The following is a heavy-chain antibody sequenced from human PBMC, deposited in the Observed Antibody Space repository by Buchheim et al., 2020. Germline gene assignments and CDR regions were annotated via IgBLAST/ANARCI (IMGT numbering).Heavy chain of an antibody. V-gene: IGHV4-59*01. CDR3: ARERIIGSGKYDAFDI. CDR2: IYYSGST. CDR1: GGSISSYY. D-gene: IGHD1-26*01. Sequence: QVQLQESGPGLVKPSETLSLTCTVSGGSISSYYWSWIRQPPGKGLEWIGYIYYSGSTNYNPSLKSRVTISVDTSKNQFSLKLSSVTAADTAVYYCARERIIGSGKYDAFDIWGQGT. J-gene: IGHJ3*02.